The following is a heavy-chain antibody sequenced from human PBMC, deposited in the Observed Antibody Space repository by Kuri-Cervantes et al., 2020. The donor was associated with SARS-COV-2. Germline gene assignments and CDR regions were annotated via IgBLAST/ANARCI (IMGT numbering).Heavy chain of an antibody. CDR2: IYSGGST. CDR1: GFTFSSYA. V-gene: IGHV3-66*02. CDR3: ARGQQLIDY. J-gene: IGHJ4*02. Sequence: ETLSLTCAASGFTFSSYAMSWVRQAPGKGLEWVSVIYSGGSTYYADSVKGRFTISRDNSKNTLYLQMNSLRAEDTAVYYCARGQQLIDYWGQGTLVTVSS. D-gene: IGHD6-13*01.